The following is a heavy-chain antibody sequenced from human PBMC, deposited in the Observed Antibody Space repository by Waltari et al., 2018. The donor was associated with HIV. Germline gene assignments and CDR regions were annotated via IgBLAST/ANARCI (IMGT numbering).Heavy chain of an antibody. V-gene: IGHV3-15*01. CDR1: KVNFDNVW. CDR3: TTGGYPTEAFDI. D-gene: IGHD6-25*01. J-gene: IGHJ3*02. Sequence: EVQVVESGGGLVKPGGSLRVSCASFKVNFDNVWMTWVRQAPGKGLQGGGRIKSKRDGGATDYAASVKGRFVISRDDSQNTLYMQMNSLKIEDTAMYYCTTGGYPTEAFDIWGQGTMVTVSS. CDR2: IKSKRDGGAT.